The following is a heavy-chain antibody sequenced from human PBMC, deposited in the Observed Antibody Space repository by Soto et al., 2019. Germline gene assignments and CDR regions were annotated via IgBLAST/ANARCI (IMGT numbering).Heavy chain of an antibody. J-gene: IGHJ5*02. CDR1: GFVCSDYY. Sequence: VQLVESGGGLVKPGGALRLSCAASGFVCSDYYMTWIRQAPGKALEWVSDISSGGAVSNFADSVRGRFTISRDNTNNSLYLQMNNLRAEDTAIYYCARRLTGRTTGDWFDPWGQGTLVTVSS. CDR2: ISSGGAVS. V-gene: IGHV3-11*01. CDR3: ARRLTGRTTGDWFDP. D-gene: IGHD1-1*01.